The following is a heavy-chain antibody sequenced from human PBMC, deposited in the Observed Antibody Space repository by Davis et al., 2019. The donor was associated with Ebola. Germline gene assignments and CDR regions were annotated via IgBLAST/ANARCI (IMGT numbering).Heavy chain of an antibody. D-gene: IGHD6-19*01. CDR1: GFTFSSYS. CDR3: ARGAYSSGHY. V-gene: IGHV3-21*01. Sequence: GESLKISCAASGFTFSSYSMNWVRQAPGKGLEWVSFISVSSSYIYYADSVKGRFTISRDNAKNSLYLQMNSLRAEDTAVYYCARGAYSSGHYWGQGTLVTASS. J-gene: IGHJ4*02. CDR2: ISVSSSYI.